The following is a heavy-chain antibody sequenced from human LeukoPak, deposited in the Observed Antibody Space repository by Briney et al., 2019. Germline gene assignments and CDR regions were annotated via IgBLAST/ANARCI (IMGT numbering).Heavy chain of an antibody. D-gene: IGHD6-6*01. CDR3: AREAGSSSSYFDY. J-gene: IGHJ4*02. CDR2: MNPNSGNT. Sequence: ASVKVSCKASGYTFTSYDINWVRQATGQGLEWMGWMNPNSGNTGYAQKFQGRVTMTRDMSTSTVYMELSSLRSEDTAVYYCAREAGSSSSYFDYWGQGTLVTVSS. CDR1: GYTFTSYD. V-gene: IGHV1-8*01.